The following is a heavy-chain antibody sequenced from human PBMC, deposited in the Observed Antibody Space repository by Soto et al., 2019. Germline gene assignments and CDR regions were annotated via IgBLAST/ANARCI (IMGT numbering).Heavy chain of an antibody. Sequence: SETRCLTCTVSGCSISSYYWSWIRQPPGKGLEWIGYIYYSGSTNYNPSLKSRVTISVDTSKNQFSLKLSSVTAADTAVYYCARLGPTRMLDPWGKGNLVTVSS. CDR2: IYYSGST. CDR1: GCSISSYY. V-gene: IGHV4-59*08. D-gene: IGHD2-15*01. CDR3: ARLGPTRMLDP. J-gene: IGHJ5*02.